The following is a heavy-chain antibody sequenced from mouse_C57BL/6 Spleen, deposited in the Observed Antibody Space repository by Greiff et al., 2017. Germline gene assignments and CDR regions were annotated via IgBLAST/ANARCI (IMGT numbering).Heavy chain of an antibody. Sequence: EVQLQQSGPELVKPGASVKISCKASGYTFTDYYMNWVKQSHGKSLEWIRDINPNNGGTSYNQKFKGKATLTVDKSSSTAYMELRSLTSEDSAVYYCARGGDYDAYYFDYWGQGTTLTVSS. D-gene: IGHD2-4*01. CDR1: GYTFTDYY. J-gene: IGHJ2*01. V-gene: IGHV1-26*01. CDR2: INPNNGGT. CDR3: ARGGDYDAYYFDY.